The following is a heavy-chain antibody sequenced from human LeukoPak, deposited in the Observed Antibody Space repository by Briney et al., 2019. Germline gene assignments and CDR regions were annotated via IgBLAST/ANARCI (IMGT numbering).Heavy chain of an antibody. V-gene: IGHV3-66*01. Sequence: GGSLRLSCAASGFTFNDYGMHWVRQAPGKGLEWVSVIYSGGSTYYADSVKGRFTISRDNSKNTLYLQMNSLRAEDTAVYYCARTNYYDSSGYPFDHWGQGTLVTVSS. CDR1: GFTFNDYG. CDR3: ARTNYYDSSGYPFDH. D-gene: IGHD3-22*01. J-gene: IGHJ4*02. CDR2: IYSGGST.